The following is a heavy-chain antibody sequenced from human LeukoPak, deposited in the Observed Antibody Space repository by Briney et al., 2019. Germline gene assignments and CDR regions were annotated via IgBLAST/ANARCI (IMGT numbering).Heavy chain of an antibody. Sequence: ASVNVSCKTSGYTFVNYGINWVRQAPGQGLEWMGWISLKSGSAGYAQRVQGRVTLTTDTSTNTAYMELRSLRADDTAVYYCARVSYLRPYQLDSWGQGTLVSTSS. CDR2: ISLKSGSA. V-gene: IGHV1-18*01. CDR3: ARVSYLRPYQLDS. CDR1: GYTFVNYG. D-gene: IGHD2-2*01. J-gene: IGHJ4*02.